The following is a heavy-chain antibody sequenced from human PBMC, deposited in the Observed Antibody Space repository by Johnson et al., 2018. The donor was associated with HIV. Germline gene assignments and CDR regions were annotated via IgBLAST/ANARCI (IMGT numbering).Heavy chain of an antibody. CDR3: ARDVDKDAFDI. V-gene: IGHV3-66*01. Sequence: EVLLLESGGGLVQPGGSLRLSCAASGFTVSSNYMSWVRQAPGKGLEWVSVIYSGGSTYYADSVKGRFTISRDNSKNTLYLQMNSLRAEDTAVYYCARDVDKDAFDIWGQGTMVTVSS. J-gene: IGHJ3*02. D-gene: IGHD5-12*01. CDR2: IYSGGST. CDR1: GFTVSSNY.